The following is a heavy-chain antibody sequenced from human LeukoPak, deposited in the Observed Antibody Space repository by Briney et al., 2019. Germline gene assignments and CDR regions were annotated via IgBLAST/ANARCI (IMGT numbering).Heavy chain of an antibody. D-gene: IGHD1-26*01. CDR3: ARERVGAVYYFDY. Sequence: GGSLRPSCAASGFTVSSNYMSWVRQAPGKGLEWVSVIYSGGSTYYADSVKGRFTISRDNSKNTLYLQMNSLRAEDTAVYYCARERVGAVYYFDYWGQGTLVTVSS. J-gene: IGHJ4*02. CDR2: IYSGGST. CDR1: GFTVSSNY. V-gene: IGHV3-53*01.